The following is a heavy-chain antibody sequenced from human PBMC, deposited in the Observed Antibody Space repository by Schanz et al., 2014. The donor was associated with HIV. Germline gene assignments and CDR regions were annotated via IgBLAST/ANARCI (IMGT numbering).Heavy chain of an antibody. CDR2: MSYDGINK. V-gene: IGHV3-30*03. J-gene: IGHJ4*02. D-gene: IGHD4-17*01. Sequence: QVQLVESGGGVVQPGRSLRLSCAGSGFSFDTFGIHWVRQAPGKGLEWVAVMSYDGINKHYADSVKGRLTISRDNSKNTLYLQMNNLRAEDTAVYGCARQGLRFSFWLDYGGQGTPVTVSS. CDR1: GFSFDTFG. CDR3: ARQGLRFSFWLDY.